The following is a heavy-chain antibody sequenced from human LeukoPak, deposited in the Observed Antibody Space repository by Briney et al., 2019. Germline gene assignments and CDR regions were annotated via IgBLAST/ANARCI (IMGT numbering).Heavy chain of an antibody. CDR3: ARDLGIAVVGEAFDI. J-gene: IGHJ3*02. V-gene: IGHV1-69*05. CDR2: IIPIFGTA. Sequence: KVSCKASGGTFSSYAISWVRQAPGQGLEWMGRIIPIFGTANYAQKFQGRVTITTDESTSTAYMELSSLRSEDTAVYYCARDLGIAVVGEAFDIWGQGTMVTVS. CDR1: GGTFSSYA. D-gene: IGHD6-19*01.